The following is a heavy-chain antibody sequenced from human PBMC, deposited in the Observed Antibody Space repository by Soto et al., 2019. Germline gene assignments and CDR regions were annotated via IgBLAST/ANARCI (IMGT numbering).Heavy chain of an antibody. D-gene: IGHD3-9*01. J-gene: IGHJ4*02. CDR3: ARDLVDPLLRYFDWPRNPFDD. V-gene: IGHV3-7*05. Sequence: GGSLRLSCAASGSTFSSYWMSWVRQAPGKGLEWVANIKQDGSEKYYVDSVKGRFTISRDNAKNSLYLQMNSLRAEDTAVYYCARDLVDPLLRYFDWPRNPFDDRGQGSLVTVSS. CDR2: IKQDGSEK. CDR1: GSTFSSYW.